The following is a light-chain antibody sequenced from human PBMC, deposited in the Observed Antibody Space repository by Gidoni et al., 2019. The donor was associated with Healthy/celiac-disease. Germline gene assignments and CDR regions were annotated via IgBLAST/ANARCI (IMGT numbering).Light chain of an antibody. Sequence: SSELTQDPAVSVALGQTVRITCQGDSLRSSYASWYQQKPGQDPVLVNYGQNNRPSEIPARFSGSSSVNTASLSITGAQAEDEADYCCNSQDSSGTMVFGGGTKLTVL. J-gene: IGLJ2*01. CDR2: GQN. CDR1: SLRSSY. V-gene: IGLV3-19*01. CDR3: NSQDSSGTMV.